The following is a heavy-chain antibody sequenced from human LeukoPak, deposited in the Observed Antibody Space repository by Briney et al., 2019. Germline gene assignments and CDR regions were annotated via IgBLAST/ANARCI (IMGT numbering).Heavy chain of an antibody. CDR3: TRARAVAGHLDY. CDR1: GFTFGDYA. Sequence: PGRSLRLSCTASGFTFGDYAMSWVRQAPGKGLEWVGFIRSKAYGGTTEYAASVKGRFTISRDDSKSIAYLQMNSLKTEDTAVYYCTRARAVAGHLDYWGQGTLVTVSS. V-gene: IGHV3-49*04. CDR2: IRSKAYGGTT. J-gene: IGHJ4*02. D-gene: IGHD6-19*01.